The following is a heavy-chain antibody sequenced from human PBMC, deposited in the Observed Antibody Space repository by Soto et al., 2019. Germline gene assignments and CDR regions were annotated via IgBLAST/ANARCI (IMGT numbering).Heavy chain of an antibody. Sequence: QVQLQQRGAGLLKPSETLSLTCVVDGESFSGYYWTWIRQPPGKGLEWIGEINDSGSTNHKPSLKSRVTMSIDTSKNPFSLNLRSVTAADTGVYYCAKGGRFTEARYYFLDVWGNGTTVTVSS. CDR2: INDSGST. CDR1: GESFSGYY. D-gene: IGHD3-3*01. CDR3: AKGGRFTEARYYFLDV. V-gene: IGHV4-34*01. J-gene: IGHJ6*03.